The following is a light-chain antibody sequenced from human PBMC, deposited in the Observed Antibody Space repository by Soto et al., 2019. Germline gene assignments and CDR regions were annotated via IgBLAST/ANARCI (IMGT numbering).Light chain of an antibody. CDR1: SSDIGSYNY. Sequence: QSALTQPASVSGSPGQSITISCSGTSSDIGSYNYVSWYQQHPGKAPKLMIYDVTNRPSRVSDRFSGSKSGNTASLTISGLQADDEADYYCSSYTTTSTLVVFGGGTKLTVL. V-gene: IGLV2-14*01. J-gene: IGLJ2*01. CDR2: DVT. CDR3: SSYTTTSTLVV.